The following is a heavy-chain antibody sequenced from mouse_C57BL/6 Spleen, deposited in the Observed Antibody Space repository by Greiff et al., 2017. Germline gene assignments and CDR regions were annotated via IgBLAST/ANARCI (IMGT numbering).Heavy chain of an antibody. D-gene: IGHD1-1*01. V-gene: IGHV1-15*01. CDR1: GYTFTDYE. Sequence: VQLQQSGAELVRPGASVTLSCKASGYTFTDYEMHWVKQTPVHGLEWIGAIDPETGGTAYNQKFKGKAILTVDQSSSTAYMELRSLTSEDSAVYDCTRPHYYSSSVWYFDVWGTGTTVTVSS. CDR3: TRPHYYSSSVWYFDV. CDR2: IDPETGGT. J-gene: IGHJ1*03.